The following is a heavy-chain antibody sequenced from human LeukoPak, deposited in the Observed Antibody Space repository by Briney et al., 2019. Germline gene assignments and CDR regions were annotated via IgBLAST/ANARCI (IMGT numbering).Heavy chain of an antibody. V-gene: IGHV3-30-3*01. Sequence: GGSLRLSCAASGFTFSSYAMHWVRQAPGKGLEWVAVISYDGSNKYYADSVKGRFTISRDNSKNTLYLQMNSLRAEDTAVYYCAREGRDGFPYFDYWGQGTLVTVSS. CDR2: ISYDGSNK. CDR3: AREGRDGFPYFDY. J-gene: IGHJ4*02. D-gene: IGHD5-24*01. CDR1: GFTFSSYA.